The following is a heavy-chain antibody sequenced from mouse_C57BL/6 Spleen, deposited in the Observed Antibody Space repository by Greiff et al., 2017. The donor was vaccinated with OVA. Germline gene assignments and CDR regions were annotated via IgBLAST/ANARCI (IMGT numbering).Heavy chain of an antibody. V-gene: IGHV1-55*01. CDR2: IYPGSGST. CDR1: GYTFTSYW. J-gene: IGHJ1*03. D-gene: IGHD1-1*01. CDR3: ASVRVYYCGNFDV. Sequence: QVQLQQPGAELVKPGASVKMSCKASGYTFTSYWITLVKQRPGQGLEWIGDIYPGSGSTNYNEKFKSKATLTVDTSSSTAYMQLRSLTSEDAAVYYCASVRVYYCGNFDVWGTGTTVTVSS.